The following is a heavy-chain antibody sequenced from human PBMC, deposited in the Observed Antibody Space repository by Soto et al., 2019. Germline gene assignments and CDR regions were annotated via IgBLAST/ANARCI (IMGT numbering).Heavy chain of an antibody. CDR3: ARRLNIAAYDS. D-gene: IGHD5-12*01. CDR1: GDSLSTYY. V-gene: IGHV4-59*01. J-gene: IGHJ4*02. Sequence: KPSETLSLTCTVSGDSLSTYYWGWFRQSPGVGLQWIGYIYYTGSTYYDPSLKSRVTISLHTSRNQFSLLLTSLTAADTAVYYCARRLNIAAYDSWGQGVLVTVYS. CDR2: IYYTGST.